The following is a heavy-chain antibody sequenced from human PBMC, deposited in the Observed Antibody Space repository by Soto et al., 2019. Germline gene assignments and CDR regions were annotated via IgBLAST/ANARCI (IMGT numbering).Heavy chain of an antibody. V-gene: IGHV1-46*03. J-gene: IGHJ3*02. Sequence: GASVKVSCKASGYTFTSYYMHWVRQAPGQGLEWMGIINPSGGSTSYAQKFQGRVTMTRDTSTSTVYMELSSLRSEDTAVYYCATAIWGSYRYSYAFDIWGQGTIVTVSS. CDR2: INPSGGST. CDR3: ATAIWGSYRYSYAFDI. D-gene: IGHD3-16*02. CDR1: GYTFTSYY.